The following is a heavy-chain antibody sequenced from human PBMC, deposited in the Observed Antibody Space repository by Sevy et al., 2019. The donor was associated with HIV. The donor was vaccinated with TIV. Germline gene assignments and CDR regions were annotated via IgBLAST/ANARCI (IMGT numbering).Heavy chain of an antibody. V-gene: IGHV3-23*01. CDR3: AKDRGRTAMIALES. CDR1: GFTFSSYA. D-gene: IGHD5-18*01. Sequence: GGSLRLSCAASGFTFSSYAMSWVRQAPGKGLEWVSAISGSGGSTYYADSVKGRFTISRDNSKNTLYLQLHSLRPEDTAIYYCAKDRGRTAMIALESWGQGTLVTVSS. CDR2: ISGSGGST. J-gene: IGHJ4*02.